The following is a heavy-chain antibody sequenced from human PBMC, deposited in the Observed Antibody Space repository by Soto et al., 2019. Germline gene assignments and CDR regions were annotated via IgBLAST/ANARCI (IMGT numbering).Heavy chain of an antibody. CDR1: GGSISSYY. D-gene: IGHD4-17*01. CDR3: ARTYGDYVFDY. V-gene: IGHV4-59*08. J-gene: IGHJ4*02. CDR2: IYYSGST. Sequence: WETLSHTCTVSGGSISSYYWSWIRQPPGKGLEWIGYIYYSGSTNYNPSLKSRVTISVDTSKNQFSLKLSSVTAADTAVYYCARTYGDYVFDYWGRETLVTVSS.